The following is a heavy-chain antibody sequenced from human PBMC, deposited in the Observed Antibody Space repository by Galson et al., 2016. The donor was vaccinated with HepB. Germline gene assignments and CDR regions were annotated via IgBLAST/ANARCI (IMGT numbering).Heavy chain of an antibody. J-gene: IGHJ4*02. CDR3: AIDPSHWIENPFAL. D-gene: IGHD2-2*03. CDR2: ICGSCGDI. V-gene: IGHV3-23*01. CDR1: GFTFQNIG. Sequence: SLRLSCAASGFTFQNIGMTWVGQAPGKGLEWVSTICGSCGDIDYADSVQGRFTISRDNSKNTLPLQMNSLRAEDTATYYCAIDPSHWIENPFALWGQGTLVTVSS.